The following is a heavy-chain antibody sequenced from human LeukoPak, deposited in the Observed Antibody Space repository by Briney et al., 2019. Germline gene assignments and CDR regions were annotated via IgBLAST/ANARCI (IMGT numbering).Heavy chain of an antibody. CDR1: GYTFTGYY. J-gene: IGHJ4*02. Sequence: ASVQVSCKASGYTFTGYYMHWVRQAPGQGLEWMGWINPNSGGTNYAQKFQGRVTMTRDTSISTAYMELSRLRSDDTAVYYCARERGGDDILTGYYLDYWGQGTLVTVSS. V-gene: IGHV1-2*02. CDR2: INPNSGGT. D-gene: IGHD3-9*01. CDR3: ARERGGDDILTGYYLDY.